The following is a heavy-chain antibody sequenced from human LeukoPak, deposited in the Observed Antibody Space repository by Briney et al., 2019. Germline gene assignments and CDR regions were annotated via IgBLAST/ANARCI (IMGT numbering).Heavy chain of an antibody. J-gene: IGHJ4*02. V-gene: IGHV1-69*11. CDR2: IIPILGTA. CDR3: AVADGSERGLDY. CDR1: GGTFSSYA. D-gene: IGHD3-10*01. Sequence: ASVKVSCKASGGTFSSYAISWVRQAPGQGLEWMGRIIPILGTANYAQKFQGRVTITTDESTSTAYMELSSLRSEDTAVYYCAVADGSERGLDYWGQGTLVTVSS.